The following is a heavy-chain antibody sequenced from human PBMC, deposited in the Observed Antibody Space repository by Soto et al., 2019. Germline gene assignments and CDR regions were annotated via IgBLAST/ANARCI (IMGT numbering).Heavy chain of an antibody. CDR1: GGSISSGGYY. Sequence: PSETLSLTXTVSGGSISSGGYYWSWIRQHPGKGLEWIGYIYYSGSTYYNPSLKSRVTISVDTSKNQFSLKLSSVTAADTAVYYCARDGRMITFGGVIVRYFDLWGRGTLVTVSS. J-gene: IGHJ2*01. CDR2: IYYSGST. D-gene: IGHD3-16*02. CDR3: ARDGRMITFGGVIVRYFDL. V-gene: IGHV4-31*02.